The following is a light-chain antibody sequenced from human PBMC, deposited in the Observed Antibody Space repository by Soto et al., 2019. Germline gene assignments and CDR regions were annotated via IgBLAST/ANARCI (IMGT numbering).Light chain of an antibody. Sequence: VLTQPPSVSAAPGQKVTISCSGSSSNIGGNSVSWYQQLPGTAPKLLIYDDNKRPSGIPDRFSGSKSGTSATLGITGFQTGDEADYYCGSWDSSLSAYVFXTGTKLTVL. J-gene: IGLJ1*01. CDR2: DDN. CDR3: GSWDSSLSAYV. CDR1: SSNIGGNS. V-gene: IGLV1-51*01.